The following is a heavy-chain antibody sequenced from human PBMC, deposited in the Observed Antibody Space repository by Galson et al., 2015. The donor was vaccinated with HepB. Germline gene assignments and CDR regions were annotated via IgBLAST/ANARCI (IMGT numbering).Heavy chain of an antibody. CDR3: ARRWLNYDGDGDY. Sequence: SLRLSCAASGFTFSSYSMTWVRQAPGKGLEWVSSISSTGDSRYYADSLKGRFTISRDNAKNSLYLQMNSLRAEDTAVYYCARRWLNYDGDGDYWGQGTLVTVSS. D-gene: IGHD1-7*01. V-gene: IGHV3-21*01. J-gene: IGHJ4*02. CDR1: GFTFSSYS. CDR2: ISSTGDSR.